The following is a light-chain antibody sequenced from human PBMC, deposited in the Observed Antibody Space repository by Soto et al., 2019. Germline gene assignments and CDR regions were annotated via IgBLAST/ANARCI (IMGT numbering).Light chain of an antibody. V-gene: IGKV4-1*01. CDR1: QSVLYSSNNKNY. CDR2: WAS. J-gene: IGKJ2*01. CDR3: QQYYSTPPYT. Sequence: DIVMTQSPDSLAVFLGERATINCKSSQSVLYSSNNKNYLARYQQKAGQPPKLLIYWASTREAGVHDRFSGSGSVADFTLTISSLQAEDGAVYYCQQYYSTPPYTFGQGTKLEIK.